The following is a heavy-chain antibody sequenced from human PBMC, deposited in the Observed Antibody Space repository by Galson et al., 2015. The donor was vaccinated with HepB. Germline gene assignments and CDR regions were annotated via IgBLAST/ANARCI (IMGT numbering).Heavy chain of an antibody. CDR1: GFTFSNAW. J-gene: IGHJ4*02. CDR2: IKSKTDGGTT. V-gene: IGHV3-15*01. D-gene: IGHD3-10*01. Sequence: SLRLSCAASGFTFSNAWMSWVRQAPGKGLEWVGRIKSKTDGGTTDYAAPVKGRFTISRDDSKNTLHLQMNSLKTEDTAAYYCTTLTMIRGVHDDYWGQGTLVTVSS. CDR3: TTLTMIRGVHDDY.